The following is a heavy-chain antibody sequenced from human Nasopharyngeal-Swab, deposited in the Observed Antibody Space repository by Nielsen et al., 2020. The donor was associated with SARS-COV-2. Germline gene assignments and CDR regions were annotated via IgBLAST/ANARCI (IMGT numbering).Heavy chain of an antibody. CDR2: ISSSGTDT. V-gene: IGHV3-23*01. Sequence: GESLKISCAVSGLPFNNYAVTWVRQAPGKGLEWVSIISSSGTDTYYADYVKGRFTISRDNSKNTLYLQMNSLRAEDSAIYYRAKSRGDTTMAHYYYYLDVWGKGTTVTVSS. CDR1: GLPFNNYA. J-gene: IGHJ6*03. D-gene: IGHD5-24*01. CDR3: AKSRGDTTMAHYYYYLDV.